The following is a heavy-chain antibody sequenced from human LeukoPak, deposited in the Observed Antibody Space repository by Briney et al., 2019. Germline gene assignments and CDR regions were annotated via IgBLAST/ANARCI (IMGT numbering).Heavy chain of an antibody. Sequence: GWSLRLSCAASGFTFSSYAMSWVRQAPGKGLEWVSAISGSGGSTYYADSVKGRFTISRDNSKNTLYLQMNSVRAEDTAVYYCAKDRGYSTRFDPWGQGTLVTVSS. CDR1: GFTFSSYA. CDR3: AKDRGYSTRFDP. J-gene: IGHJ5*02. D-gene: IGHD6-13*01. CDR2: ISGSGGST. V-gene: IGHV3-23*01.